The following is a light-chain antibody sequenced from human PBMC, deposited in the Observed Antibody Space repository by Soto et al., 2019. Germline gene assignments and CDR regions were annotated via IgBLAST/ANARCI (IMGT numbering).Light chain of an antibody. Sequence: QLVLTQPPSVSGAPGQRVTISCTGSSSNIGAGYDVHWYQQLPGTAPKLLIYDNSNRPSGVPDRFSGSKSGTSASLAITGLQAEDEAEYYCQTYDSSLSGSGVFGGGTKLTVL. CDR2: DNS. CDR3: QTYDSSLSGSGV. CDR1: SSNIGAGYD. V-gene: IGLV1-40*01. J-gene: IGLJ2*01.